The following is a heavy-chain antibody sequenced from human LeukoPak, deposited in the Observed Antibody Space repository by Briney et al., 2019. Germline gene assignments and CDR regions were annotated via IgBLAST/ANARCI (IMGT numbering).Heavy chain of an antibody. CDR2: ISGSGGST. CDR3: ARSTYYDFWSGYLFV. Sequence: GGSLRLSCAASGFTFSSYAMSWVRQAPGKGLEWVSAISGSGGSTYYADSVKGRFTISRDNSKNTLYLQMNSLRAEDTAVYYCARSTYYDFWSGYLFVWGKGTTVTVSS. D-gene: IGHD3-3*01. J-gene: IGHJ6*04. V-gene: IGHV3-23*01. CDR1: GFTFSSYA.